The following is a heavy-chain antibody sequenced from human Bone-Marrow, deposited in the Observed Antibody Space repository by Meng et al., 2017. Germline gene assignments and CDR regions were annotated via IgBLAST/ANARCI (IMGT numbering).Heavy chain of an antibody. CDR3: ARGQYFSWWELLPAFWFDP. CDR1: VGSISSSNW. V-gene: IGHV4-4*02. D-gene: IGHD1-26*01. CDR2: IYHSGST. Sequence: VQLKGPGPCLVSPSGTLSLTLASPVGSISSSNWWGWVRQPPGKRLEWIGEIYHSGSTNYNPSLKSRVTISVDKSKNQFSLKLSSVTAADTAVYYCARGQYFSWWELLPAFWFDPWGQGTLVTVSS. J-gene: IGHJ5*02.